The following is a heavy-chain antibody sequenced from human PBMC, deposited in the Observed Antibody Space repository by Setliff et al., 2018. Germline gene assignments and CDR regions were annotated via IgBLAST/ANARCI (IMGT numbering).Heavy chain of an antibody. D-gene: IGHD4-17*01. J-gene: IGHJ4*02. V-gene: IGHV3-23*01. CDR2: ISGSGGYT. CDR3: VKDRVNDGVWDFDS. CDR1: GFTFSSYA. Sequence: PGGSLRLSCAASGFTFSSYAMSWVRQAPGEGLEWVSAISGSGGYTYYADSMKGRSVISRDNSRNSCFLQLNNLRPEDTATYYCVKDRVNDGVWDFDSWGQGIVVTSPQ.